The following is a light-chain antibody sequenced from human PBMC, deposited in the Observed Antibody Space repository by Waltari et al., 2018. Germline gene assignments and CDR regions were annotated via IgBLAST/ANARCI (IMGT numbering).Light chain of an antibody. V-gene: IGKV3-15*01. CDR1: QSIAGN. CDR2: GAS. CDR3: EQYSNWPGT. Sequence: EIVMTQSPATLSVSPGERATLSCRASQSIAGNLAWYQQKPGQPPRLLIYGASPRATGFPARFSGSGSGTEFTLTISSLQSEDFAVYYCEQYSNWPGTFGQGTKLEIK. J-gene: IGKJ2*02.